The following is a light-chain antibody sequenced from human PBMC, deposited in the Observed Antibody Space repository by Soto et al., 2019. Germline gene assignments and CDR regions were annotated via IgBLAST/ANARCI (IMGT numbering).Light chain of an antibody. V-gene: IGKV3-20*01. J-gene: IGKJ2*01. Sequence: EIVLAQSPATVSLSPGESATLSCRASQTVANNYLAWYQQRPGQAPRLVIFGASSRATGIPDGFRGSGSGTDFTLSISRVEPEDFAVYYCQQYDSSYTFGQGTKLEIK. CDR3: QQYDSSYT. CDR2: GAS. CDR1: QTVANNY.